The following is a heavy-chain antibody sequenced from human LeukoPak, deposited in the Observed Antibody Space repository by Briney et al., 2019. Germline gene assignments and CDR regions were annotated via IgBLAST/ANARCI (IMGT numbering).Heavy chain of an antibody. CDR2: IIPIFGTA. CDR3: ASARITIFGVVTTLFDY. D-gene: IGHD3-3*01. V-gene: IGHV1-69*06. CDR1: GYTFTGYY. Sequence: SVKVSCKASGYTFTGYYMHWVRQAPGQGLEWMGGIIPIFGTANYAQKFQGRVTITADKSTSTAYMELSSLRSEDTAVYYCASARITIFGVVTTLFDYWGQGTLVTVSS. J-gene: IGHJ4*02.